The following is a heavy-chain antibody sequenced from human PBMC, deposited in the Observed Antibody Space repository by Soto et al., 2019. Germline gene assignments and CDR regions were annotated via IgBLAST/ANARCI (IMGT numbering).Heavy chain of an antibody. D-gene: IGHD3-10*01. CDR3: ASLLWFGELSAYYFDY. Sequence: QVQLVESGGGLVKPGGSLRLSCAASGFTFSDYYMSWIRQAPGKGLEWVSYISSSGSTIYYADSVKGRFTISRDNAKNSLYLQMNSLRAEDTAVYYCASLLWFGELSAYYFDYWGQGTLVTVSS. V-gene: IGHV3-11*01. J-gene: IGHJ4*02. CDR1: GFTFSDYY. CDR2: ISSSGSTI.